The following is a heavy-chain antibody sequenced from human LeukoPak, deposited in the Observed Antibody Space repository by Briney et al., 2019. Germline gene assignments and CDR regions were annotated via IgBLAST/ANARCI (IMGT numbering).Heavy chain of an antibody. Sequence: GGSLRLSCAASGFTFSSYAMSWVRQAPGKGLEWVANIKQDGSEKYYVDSVKGRFTISRDNAKNSLYLQMNSLRAEDTAVYYCARREGDFWSGYYFDYWGQGTLVTVSS. J-gene: IGHJ4*02. V-gene: IGHV3-7*01. CDR2: IKQDGSEK. D-gene: IGHD3-3*01. CDR3: ARREGDFWSGYYFDY. CDR1: GFTFSSYA.